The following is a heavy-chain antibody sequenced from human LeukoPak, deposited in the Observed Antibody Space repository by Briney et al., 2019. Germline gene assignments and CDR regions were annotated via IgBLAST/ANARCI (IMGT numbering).Heavy chain of an antibody. J-gene: IGHJ6*02. Sequence: WASVKVSCKASGGTFSSYAISWVRQAPGQGLEWMGGIIPIFGTANYAQKFQGRVTITADESTSTAYMELSSLRSEDTAVYYCAREGYYDSSGYSNYYYYGMDVWGQGTTVTVSS. CDR1: GGTFSSYA. V-gene: IGHV1-69*13. CDR2: IIPIFGTA. CDR3: AREGYYDSSGYSNYYYYGMDV. D-gene: IGHD3-22*01.